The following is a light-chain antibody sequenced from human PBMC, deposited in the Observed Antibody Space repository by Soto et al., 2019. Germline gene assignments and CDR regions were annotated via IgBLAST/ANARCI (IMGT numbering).Light chain of an antibody. V-gene: IGLV2-14*01. CDR1: STDVGGNKY. CDR3: SSYSTGSTLVV. CDR2: EVS. Sequence: QSVLAQPASVSGSPGQSITISCTGSSTDVGGNKYVSWYQQHPGKAPKLIIYEVSYRPSGVCNRFSRSKSGNTASLSTSGLRAQDGADYYCSSYSTGSTLVVFGSGTKVTVL. J-gene: IGLJ1*01.